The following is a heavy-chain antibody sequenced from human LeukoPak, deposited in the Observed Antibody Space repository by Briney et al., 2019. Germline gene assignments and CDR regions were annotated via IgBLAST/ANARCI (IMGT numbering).Heavy chain of an antibody. Sequence: PGGSLRLSCAASGFTFSSYNMNWVRQAPGKGLEWVSYISSSGSTIYYADSVKGRFTISRDNSKNTLYLQMNSLRVEDTAVYYCATQGGMGYFDYWGQGTLVTVSS. J-gene: IGHJ4*02. D-gene: IGHD3-16*01. CDR2: ISSSGSTI. CDR3: ATQGGMGYFDY. V-gene: IGHV3-48*01. CDR1: GFTFSSYN.